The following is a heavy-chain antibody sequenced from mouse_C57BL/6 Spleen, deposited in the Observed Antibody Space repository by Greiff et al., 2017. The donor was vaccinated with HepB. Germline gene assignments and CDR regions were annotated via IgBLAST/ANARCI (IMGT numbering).Heavy chain of an antibody. V-gene: IGHV1-4*01. CDR1: GYTFTSYT. CDR2: INPSSGYT. Sequence: VQLQQSGAELARPGASVKMSCKASGYTFTSYTMHWVKQRPGPGLEWIGYINPSSGYTKYNQKFKDKATLTADKSSSTAYMQLSSLTSEDSAVYYCAPYYDYDEGAWFAYWGQGTLVTVSA. D-gene: IGHD2-4*01. CDR3: APYYDYDEGAWFAY. J-gene: IGHJ3*01.